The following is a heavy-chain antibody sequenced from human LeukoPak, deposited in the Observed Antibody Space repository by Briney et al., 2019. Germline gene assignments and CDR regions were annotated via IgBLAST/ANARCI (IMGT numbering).Heavy chain of an antibody. CDR3: ARDLGIVVVPAAFDI. Sequence: PGGSLRLSCAASGFTFSSYSMNWVRQAPEKGLEWVSSISSSSSYIYYADSGKGRFTISRDNAKNSLYLQMNSLRAEDTAVYYCARDLGIVVVPAAFDIWGQGTMVTVSS. J-gene: IGHJ3*02. CDR1: GFTFSSYS. D-gene: IGHD2-2*01. V-gene: IGHV3-21*01. CDR2: ISSSSSYI.